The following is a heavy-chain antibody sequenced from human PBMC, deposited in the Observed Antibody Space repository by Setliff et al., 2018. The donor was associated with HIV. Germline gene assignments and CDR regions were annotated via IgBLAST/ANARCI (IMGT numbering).Heavy chain of an antibody. Sequence: GGSLRLSCAASGFTFSTYAMHWVRQAPGKGLEWVAVISYDGNNKYYADSVKGRFTISRDNSKNTLYLQMNSLRAEDTAVYYCARDRGGSYTPLDFWGQGTLVTVSS. V-gene: IGHV3-30*01. CDR2: ISYDGNNK. D-gene: IGHD1-26*01. CDR3: ARDRGGSYTPLDF. CDR1: GFTFSTYA. J-gene: IGHJ4*02.